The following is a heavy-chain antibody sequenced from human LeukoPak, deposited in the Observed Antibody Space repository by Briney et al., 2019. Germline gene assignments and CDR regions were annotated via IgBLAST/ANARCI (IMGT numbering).Heavy chain of an antibody. CDR2: IYHSGST. CDR3: ARGATYGSGSYGY. V-gene: IGHV4-30-2*01. CDR1: GGSISSGGYS. J-gene: IGHJ4*02. D-gene: IGHD3-10*01. Sequence: PSQTLSLTCAVSGGSISSGGYSWSWIRQPPGKGLEWIGYIYHSGSTYYNPSLKSRVTISVDTSKNQFSLKLSSVTAADTAVYYCARGATYGSGSYGYWGQGTLVTVSS.